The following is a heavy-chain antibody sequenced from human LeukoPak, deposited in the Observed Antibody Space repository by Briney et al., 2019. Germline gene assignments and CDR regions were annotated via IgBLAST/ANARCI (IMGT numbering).Heavy chain of an antibody. D-gene: IGHD3-10*01. Sequence: PGGSLRLSCAASGFTFSNAYMSWVRQAPGKGLVWVSRINSDGSSTSYADSVKGRFTISRDNAKNTLYLQMNSLRAEDTAVYYCARDSEWFGEFEGWFDPWGQGTLVTVSS. V-gene: IGHV3-74*01. CDR2: INSDGSST. CDR3: ARDSEWFGEFEGWFDP. J-gene: IGHJ5*02. CDR1: GFTFSNAY.